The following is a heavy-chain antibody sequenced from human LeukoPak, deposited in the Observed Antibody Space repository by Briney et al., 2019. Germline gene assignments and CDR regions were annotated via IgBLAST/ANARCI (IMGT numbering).Heavy chain of an antibody. CDR1: GYTFTSYD. CDR2: MNPNSGNT. D-gene: IGHD3-3*01. V-gene: IGHV1-8*01. CDR3: ARGNFSDFWSGYYDPSLDY. Sequence: ASVKVSCKASGYTFTSYDINWVRQATGQGLEWMGWMNPNSGNTGYAQKFQGRVTMTRNTSISTAYMELSSLRSEDTAVYYCARGNFSDFWSGYYDPSLDYGGQETRVTVS. J-gene: IGHJ4*02.